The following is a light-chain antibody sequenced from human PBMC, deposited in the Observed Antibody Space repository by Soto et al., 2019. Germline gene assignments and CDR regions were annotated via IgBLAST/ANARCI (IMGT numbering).Light chain of an antibody. CDR2: KAS. J-gene: IGKJ1*01. Sequence: DIHMTQSPSTLSGSVGGRVTFTCLASQTISSWLAWYQQKPGKAPKLLIYKASTLKSGVPSRFSGSGSGTEFTLTISSLQPDDFATYYCQHYNSYSEAFGQGTKVDIK. CDR1: QTISSW. CDR3: QHYNSYSEA. V-gene: IGKV1-5*03.